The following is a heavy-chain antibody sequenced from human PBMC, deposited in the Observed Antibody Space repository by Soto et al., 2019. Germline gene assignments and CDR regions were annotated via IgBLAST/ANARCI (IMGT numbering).Heavy chain of an antibody. J-gene: IGHJ4*02. Sequence: EVQLLESGGGLVQPGGSLRLSCAASGFNFRNYAMCWVRQAPGKGLEWVSCISGSGVSTNYEDSVKGRFNISRDNSKNTLYVQMNNLRAEDTAAYYCAKGVDTAMNTGGFPLDSWGQGTLVTVSS. CDR2: ISGSGVST. V-gene: IGHV3-23*01. CDR1: GFNFRNYA. D-gene: IGHD5-18*01. CDR3: AKGVDTAMNTGGFPLDS.